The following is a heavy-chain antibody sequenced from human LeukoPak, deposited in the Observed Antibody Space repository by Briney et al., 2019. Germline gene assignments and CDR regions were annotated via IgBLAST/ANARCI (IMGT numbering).Heavy chain of an antibody. CDR3: AREGSGYDGHDY. Sequence: KPSETLSPTCTVPGGSISSYYWSWIRQPPGKGLEWIGYIYYSGSTNYNPSLKSRVTISVDTSKNQFSLKLSSVTAADTAVYYCAREGSGYDGHDYWGQGTLVTVSS. V-gene: IGHV4-59*01. J-gene: IGHJ4*02. CDR1: GGSISSYY. D-gene: IGHD5-12*01. CDR2: IYYSGST.